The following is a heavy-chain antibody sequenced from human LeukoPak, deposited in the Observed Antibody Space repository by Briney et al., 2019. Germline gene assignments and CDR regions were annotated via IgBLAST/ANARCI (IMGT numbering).Heavy chain of an antibody. V-gene: IGHV4-39*07. D-gene: IGHD3-10*01. Sequence: SETLSLTCTVSGGSISSSSDYWGWIRQPGGKGVEWIGSIYYSGSTYYNPSLKSRVTISVDTSKTQFSLKLSSVTAADTAVYYCAREIREHMVRGNRVAFDIWGQGTMVTVSS. CDR1: GGSISSSSDY. CDR3: AREIREHMVRGNRVAFDI. CDR2: IYYSGST. J-gene: IGHJ3*02.